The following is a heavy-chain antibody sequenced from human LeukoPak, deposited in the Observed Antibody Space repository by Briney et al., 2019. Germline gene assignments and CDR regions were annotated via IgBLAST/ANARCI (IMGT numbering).Heavy chain of an antibody. V-gene: IGHV1-8*01. J-gene: IGHJ4*02. CDR1: GYTFSSYD. CDR3: ARGTTRDGYNPDY. Sequence: VASVKVSCKASGYTFSSYDINWVRQATGQGLEWMGWMNPNSGNTGYAQKFQGRVTMTRNTSISTAYMELRSLRSDDTAVYYCARGTTRDGYNPDYWGQGTLVTVSS. D-gene: IGHD5-24*01. CDR2: MNPNSGNT.